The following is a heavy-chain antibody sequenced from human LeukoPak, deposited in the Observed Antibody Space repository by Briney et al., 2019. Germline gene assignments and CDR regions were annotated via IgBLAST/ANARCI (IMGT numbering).Heavy chain of an antibody. J-gene: IGHJ4*02. CDR2: IHNSGRP. CDR3: ARHGTISSESYFDY. Sequence: SESLSLTCSVSGGSVSSYYWSWIRQSPGKGLEWIWYIHNSGRPNFNPSLKSRVTGFVDTSKNQVSLMLSSVTAADTAVYYCARHGTISSESYFDYWGQGALVTV. V-gene: IGHV4-59*08. CDR1: GGSVSSYY. D-gene: IGHD1-14*01.